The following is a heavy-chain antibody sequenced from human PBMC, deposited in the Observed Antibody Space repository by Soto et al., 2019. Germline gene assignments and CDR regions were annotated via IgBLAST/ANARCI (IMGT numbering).Heavy chain of an antibody. V-gene: IGHV4-59*08. Sequence: PSETLSLTCTVSGDSITSYYWTWIRQPPGKGLEWIGYIYYSGTTNYNPSLKSRVTISLDTSKNQFSLKLSSVTAADTAVYYCARQLVVWGQGTLVTVSP. CDR1: GDSITSYY. CDR3: ARQLVV. CDR2: IYYSGTT. D-gene: IGHD2-21*01. J-gene: IGHJ4*02.